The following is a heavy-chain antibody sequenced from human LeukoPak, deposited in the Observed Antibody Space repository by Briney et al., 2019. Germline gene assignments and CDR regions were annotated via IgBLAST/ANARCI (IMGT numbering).Heavy chain of an antibody. V-gene: IGHV3-23*01. CDR1: GFTFSNHA. CDR2: TIGSGGST. D-gene: IGHD6-19*01. J-gene: IGHJ4*02. Sequence: GGSLRLSCAASGFTFSNHAMSWVSQAPGRGREWVSSTIGSGGSTYYADSVKGRFTISRDNSKNTLSLQMSSLRAEDTAVYYCAKLPYSSAWYIDYWGQGTLVTVSS. CDR3: AKLPYSSAWYIDY.